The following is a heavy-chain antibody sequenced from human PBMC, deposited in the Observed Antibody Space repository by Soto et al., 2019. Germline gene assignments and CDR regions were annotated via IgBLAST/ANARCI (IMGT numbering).Heavy chain of an antibody. CDR1: GFTFSSYW. CDR2: INSDGSST. Sequence: GGSLRLSCAAYGFTFSSYWMHWVRQAPGKGLVWVSRINSDGSSTSYADSVKGRFTISRDNAKNTLYLQMNSLRAEDTAVYYCARGKQLALYYYYGMDVWGQGTTVTVSS. CDR3: ARGKQLALYYYYGMDV. J-gene: IGHJ6*02. V-gene: IGHV3-74*01. D-gene: IGHD6-13*01.